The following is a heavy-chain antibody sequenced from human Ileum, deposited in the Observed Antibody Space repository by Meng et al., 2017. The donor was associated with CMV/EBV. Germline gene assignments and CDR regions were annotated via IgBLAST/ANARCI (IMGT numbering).Heavy chain of an antibody. V-gene: IGHV4-4*02. D-gene: IGHD2-2*01. CDR3: ARGYASWTVDGRVGY. CDR2: ICYSGST. Sequence: GGSIGSSSCWSWVRQPPGKGLEWIGEICYSGSTNYNSSLESRVTISLDKSNKQFSLKLSSVTAADTAVYYCARGYASWTVDGRVGYWGQGTLVTVSS. CDR1: GGSIGSSSC. J-gene: IGHJ4*02.